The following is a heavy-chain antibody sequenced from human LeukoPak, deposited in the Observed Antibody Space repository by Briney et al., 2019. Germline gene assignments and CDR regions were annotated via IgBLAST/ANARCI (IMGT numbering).Heavy chain of an antibody. CDR3: AKEGGTGTRFDY. CDR1: GFTFSSSG. CDR2: ISGSGTGT. V-gene: IGHV3-23*01. Sequence: GESLRLSCAASGFTFSSSGMRWVRQAPGEGGDWVSAISGSGTGTSSADSVKGRFTTSRDNSKNTLYLQMNSLRAEDTAVYYCAKEGGTGTRFDYWGQGTLVTVSS. D-gene: IGHD1-7*01. J-gene: IGHJ4*02.